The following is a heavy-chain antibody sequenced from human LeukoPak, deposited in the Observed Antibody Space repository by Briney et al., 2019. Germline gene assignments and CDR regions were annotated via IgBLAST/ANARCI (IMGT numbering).Heavy chain of an antibody. J-gene: IGHJ4*02. CDR1: GFTFSSYS. Sequence: GGSLRLSCAASGFTFSSYSMNWVRQAPGKGLEWVSSISSSSYIYYADSVKGRFTISRDNAKNSLYLQMNSLRAEDTAVYYCARGNYYDSSGYYPYYFDYWGQGSLVTVSS. CDR2: ISSSSYI. D-gene: IGHD3-22*01. V-gene: IGHV3-21*01. CDR3: ARGNYYDSSGYYPYYFDY.